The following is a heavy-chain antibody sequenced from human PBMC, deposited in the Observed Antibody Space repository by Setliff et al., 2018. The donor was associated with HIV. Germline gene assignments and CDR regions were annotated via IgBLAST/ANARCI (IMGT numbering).Heavy chain of an antibody. CDR2: ISTHNGDT. Sequence: GASVKVSCKASGYSLPSYGFSWVRQAPGQGLEWVGWISTHNGDTSYAQKVQGRVTMTTDTLTMTTYMELTSLRSDDTAVYYCARYLGGNEFDVWGQGTKVTVS. J-gene: IGHJ3*01. V-gene: IGHV1-18*01. CDR1: GYSLPSYG. CDR3: ARYLGGNEFDV. D-gene: IGHD3-10*01.